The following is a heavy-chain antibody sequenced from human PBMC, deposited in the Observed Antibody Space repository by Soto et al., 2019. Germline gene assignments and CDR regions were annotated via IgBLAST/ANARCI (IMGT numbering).Heavy chain of an antibody. V-gene: IGHV1-69*01. CDR2: VIPIFGTA. CDR3: VRENITMIVVFITTWNAFDI. J-gene: IGHJ3*02. D-gene: IGHD3-22*01. Sequence: QVQLVQSGAEVKKPGSSVKVSCKASGGTFSSYAISWVRQAPGQGLEWLGGVIPIFGTANYAQKFQGRVTITAVESASTAYMGLSSLTAEDTAVYYCVRENITMIVVFITTWNAFDILGQGTMVTVSS. CDR1: GGTFSSYA.